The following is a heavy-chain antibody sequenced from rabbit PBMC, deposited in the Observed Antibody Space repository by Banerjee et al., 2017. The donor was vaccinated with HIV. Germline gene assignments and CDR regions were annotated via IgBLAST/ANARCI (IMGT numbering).Heavy chain of an antibody. CDR2: IYPTYGAT. D-gene: IGHD6-1*01. Sequence: QQQLEESGGGLVKPGGTLTLTCKASGIDFSGLYYLCRVRQTPGKGLEWIGCIYPTYGATDYASWVNGRFTISLDNAQNTVFLQMTSLTAADTATYFCARSADAGCAYALWGPGTLVTVS. V-gene: IGHV1S43*01. CDR3: ARSADAGCAYAL. CDR1: GIDFSGLYY. J-gene: IGHJ4*01.